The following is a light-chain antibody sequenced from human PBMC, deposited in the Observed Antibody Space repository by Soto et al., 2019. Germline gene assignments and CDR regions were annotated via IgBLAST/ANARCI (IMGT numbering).Light chain of an antibody. CDR2: AAS. CDR3: QQRGDWPLYT. J-gene: IGKJ2*01. V-gene: IGKV1-39*01. Sequence: DIQMTQSPSSLSASVGDRVTITCRASQSISSYLNWYQQKPGKAPKLLIYAASSLQSGVPSRFSGSGSGTDFTLSISSLEPEDFAVYYCQQRGDWPLYTFGQGSRLEIK. CDR1: QSISSY.